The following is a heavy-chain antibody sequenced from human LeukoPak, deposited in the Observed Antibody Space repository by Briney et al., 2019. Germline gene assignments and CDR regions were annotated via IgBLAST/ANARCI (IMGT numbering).Heavy chain of an antibody. CDR3: ARGKPVFGVVIIQRRGSKSPPPHLDY. Sequence: GGSLRLSCAASGFTFSSYWMSWVRQAPGKGLEWVANIKQDGSEKYYVDSVKGRFTISRDNAKNSLYLQMNSLRAEDTAVYYCARGKPVFGVVIIQRRGSKSPPPHLDYWGQGTLVTVSS. CDR1: GFTFSSYW. CDR2: IKQDGSEK. V-gene: IGHV3-7*01. J-gene: IGHJ4*02. D-gene: IGHD3-3*01.